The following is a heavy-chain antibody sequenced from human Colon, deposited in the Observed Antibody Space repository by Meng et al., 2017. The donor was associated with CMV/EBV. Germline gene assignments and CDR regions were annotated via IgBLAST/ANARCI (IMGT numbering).Heavy chain of an antibody. CDR3: ARGVIAVGQRHYFAH. CDR2: ISYDGSNK. V-gene: IGHV3-30*04. CDR1: GFTFSSYA. Sequence: GGSLRLSCAASGFTFSSYAIHWVRQAPGKGLEWVALISYDGSNKDYADSVKGRFTVSRDTPNNTLFLQLNSLRAEDTAVYYCARGVIAVGQRHYFAHWGQGTLVTVSS. J-gene: IGHJ4*02. D-gene: IGHD6-19*01.